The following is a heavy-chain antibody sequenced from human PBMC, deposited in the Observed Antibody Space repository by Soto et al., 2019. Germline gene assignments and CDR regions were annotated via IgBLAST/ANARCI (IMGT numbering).Heavy chain of an antibody. D-gene: IGHD3-22*01. CDR3: ARRGYYDSSGYSPFDY. V-gene: IGHV1-69*13. Sequence: SVKVSCKASGGTFSSYAISWVRQAPGQGLEWMGGIIPIFGTANYAQKFQGRVTITADESTSTAYMELSSLRSEDTAVYYCARRGYYDSSGYSPFDYWGQGTLVTVSS. J-gene: IGHJ4*02. CDR1: GGTFSSYA. CDR2: IIPIFGTA.